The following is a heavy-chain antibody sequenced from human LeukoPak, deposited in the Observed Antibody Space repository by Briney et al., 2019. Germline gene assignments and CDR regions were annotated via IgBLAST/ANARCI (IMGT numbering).Heavy chain of an antibody. Sequence: GESLKISCKGSGYRFTSYWIGWVRQMPGKGLEWMGIIYAGDAESRYSPSFQGHVTISADKSISTAYLQWSSLKASDTAMYYCARFSPPYFSDSSGYSEYFQHWGQGTLVTVSS. CDR2: IYAGDAES. CDR3: ARFSPPYFSDSSGYSEYFQH. D-gene: IGHD3-22*01. CDR1: GYRFTSYW. V-gene: IGHV5-51*01. J-gene: IGHJ1*01.